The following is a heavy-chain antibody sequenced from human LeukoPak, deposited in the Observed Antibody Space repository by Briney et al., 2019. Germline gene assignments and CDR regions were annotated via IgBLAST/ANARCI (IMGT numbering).Heavy chain of an antibody. CDR2: IKQDGSEK. CDR1: GFTFSTYW. D-gene: IGHD5-12*01. Sequence: GGSLRLSCAASGFTFSTYWMSWVRQAPGKGLEGVANIKQDGSEKYYVDSVKGRFTISRDNAKNSLYLQMNSLRAEDTAVYYCARDGTYTDYDPDFDYWGQGTQVTVSS. CDR3: ARDGTYTDYDPDFDY. V-gene: IGHV3-7*04. J-gene: IGHJ4*02.